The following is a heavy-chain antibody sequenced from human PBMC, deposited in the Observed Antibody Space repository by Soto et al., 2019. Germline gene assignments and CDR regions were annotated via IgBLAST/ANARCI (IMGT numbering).Heavy chain of an antibody. CDR3: AILGTYYFDNSDNYFDF. CDR1: GYTLTRYS. V-gene: IGHV1-3*05. CDR2: INAGNGNT. J-gene: IGHJ4*02. D-gene: IGHD3-22*01. Sequence: QVQLVQSGAEEMKPGASVKVSCKASGYTLTRYSIHWVRQAPGQRLEWMGWINAGNGNTKFSQKFQGRATITRDTSASTAYMELRGLRSADTAVYYCAILGTYYFDNSDNYFDFWGQGTLVTVSS.